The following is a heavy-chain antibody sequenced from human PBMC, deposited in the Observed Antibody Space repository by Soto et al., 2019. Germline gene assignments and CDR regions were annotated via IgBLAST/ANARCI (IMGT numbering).Heavy chain of an antibody. CDR3: ASSGESSGYCYQFDY. Sequence: GGSLRLSCAASGFTFSSYWMSWVRQAPGKGLEWVANIKQDGSEKYYVDSVKGRFTISRDNAKNSLYLQMNSLRAEDTAVYYCASSGESSGYCYQFDYWGQGTLVTVSS. D-gene: IGHD3-22*01. J-gene: IGHJ4*02. CDR1: GFTFSSYW. V-gene: IGHV3-7*01. CDR2: IKQDGSEK.